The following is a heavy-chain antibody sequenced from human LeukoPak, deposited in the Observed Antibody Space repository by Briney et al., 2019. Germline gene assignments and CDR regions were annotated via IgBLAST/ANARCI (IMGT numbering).Heavy chain of an antibody. D-gene: IGHD5-24*01. Sequence: GGSLRVSCAASGFTFSSYWMTWVRQAPGKGLEWVANIKEDGSQKYYVDSVKGRFTISRDNAKNSLYLQMNSLRVEDTAVYYCAKEGRSLQTYWGQGTLVTVSS. CDR1: GFTFSSYW. CDR3: AKEGRSLQTY. V-gene: IGHV3-7*03. CDR2: IKEDGSQK. J-gene: IGHJ4*02.